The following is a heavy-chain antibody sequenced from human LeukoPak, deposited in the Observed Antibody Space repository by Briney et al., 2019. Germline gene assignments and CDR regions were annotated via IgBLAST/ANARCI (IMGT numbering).Heavy chain of an antibody. V-gene: IGHV3-11*01. J-gene: IGHJ5*02. CDR3: ARDIGASTSRGWFDP. D-gene: IGHD2-2*01. CDR1: GFTLTDYY. CDR2: ITNSGTTI. Sequence: GGSLRLSCAASGFTLTDYYMSWIRQAPGKGLEWVSYITNSGTTIYYADSVKGRFTISRDNAKNSLYLQMNSLRAEDTAVYYCARDIGASTSRGWFDPWGQGILVTVSS.